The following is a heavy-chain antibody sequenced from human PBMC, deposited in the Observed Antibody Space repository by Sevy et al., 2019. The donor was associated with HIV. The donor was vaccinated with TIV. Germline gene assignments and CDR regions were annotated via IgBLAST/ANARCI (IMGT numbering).Heavy chain of an antibody. J-gene: IGHJ4*02. CDR3: ARLRWDLVVVPGATPGCYFDQ. D-gene: IGHD2-2*01. Sequence: SETLSLTCTVSGDSINTYYWSWIRQPPGKGLEWIGYVSTSGSTNYNPSLKSRGTISLDTSRNQVCLKVTSVTAADAAVYYCARLRWDLVVVPGATPGCYFDQWGQGTLVTVSS. CDR2: VSTSGST. CDR1: GDSINTYY. V-gene: IGHV4-4*08.